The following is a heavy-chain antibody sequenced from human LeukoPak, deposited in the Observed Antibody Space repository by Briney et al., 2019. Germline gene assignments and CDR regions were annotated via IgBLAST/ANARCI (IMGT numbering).Heavy chain of an antibody. J-gene: IGHJ5*02. CDR3: ARATSYYDILTGYYNVWFDP. D-gene: IGHD3-9*01. CDR1: GGTFSSYA. Sequence: GASVKVSCKASGGTFSSYAISWVRQAPGQGLEWMGRIIPILDIANYAQKFQGRVTITADKSTSTAYMELSSLRSEDTAVYYCARATSYYDILTGYYNVWFDPWGQGTLVTVSS. CDR2: IIPILDIA. V-gene: IGHV1-69*04.